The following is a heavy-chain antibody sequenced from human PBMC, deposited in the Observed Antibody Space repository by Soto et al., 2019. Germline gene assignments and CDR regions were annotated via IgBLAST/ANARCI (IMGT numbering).Heavy chain of an antibody. J-gene: IGHJ3*02. V-gene: IGHV3-48*03. D-gene: IGHD3-9*01. CDR2: ISSSGSTT. Sequence: VQLVESGGGLVQPGGSLRLSCAASGFTFSSYEMNWVRQAPGKGLEWVSYISSSGSTTYYVDTVKGRFTISRDNAKNSLYLQMNSLRAEDTAVYYCARVGYYNDRGAFDIWGQGTMVTVSS. CDR1: GFTFSSYE. CDR3: ARVGYYNDRGAFDI.